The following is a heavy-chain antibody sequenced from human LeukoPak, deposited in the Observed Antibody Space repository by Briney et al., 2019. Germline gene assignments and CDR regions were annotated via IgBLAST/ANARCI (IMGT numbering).Heavy chain of an antibody. Sequence: ASVKVSCKASGYTFTGYYMHWVRQAPGQGLEWMGWINPNSGGTNYAQKFQGRVTMTRDTSISTAYMELSSLRSEDTAVYYCTRLNIAVAGNWGQGTLVTVSS. D-gene: IGHD6-19*01. CDR2: INPNSGGT. V-gene: IGHV1-2*02. CDR1: GYTFTGYY. CDR3: TRLNIAVAGN. J-gene: IGHJ4*02.